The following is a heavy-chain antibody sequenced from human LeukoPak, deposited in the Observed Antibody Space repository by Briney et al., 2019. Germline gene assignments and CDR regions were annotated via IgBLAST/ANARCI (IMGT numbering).Heavy chain of an antibody. CDR2: ISNDGSNK. D-gene: IGHD3-22*01. Sequence: PGGSLRLSCAASGFTLSSYGMHCVRQAPGKGLEWVAVISNDGSNKYYADSVRGRLIISRDNSRNTLYLQMNSLRVEDTAVYYCAKDRGYSDSSGFLDYWGQGTLVTASS. CDR3: AKDRGYSDSSGFLDY. J-gene: IGHJ4*02. V-gene: IGHV3-30*18. CDR1: GFTLSSYG.